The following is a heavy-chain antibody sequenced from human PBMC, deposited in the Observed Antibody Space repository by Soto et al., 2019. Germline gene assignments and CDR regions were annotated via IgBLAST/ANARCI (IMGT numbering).Heavy chain of an antibody. CDR3: VKHELWLVRLT. J-gene: IGHJ5*02. Sequence: HLPLQESGPRLVRPSETLSLPCTVSGASVNTDNYWGWVRQTPGKGLEWIGGVHYTGSTYYSSTLKSRVTISMDASKNQLSLHLRSVTAADTAMYYCVKHELWLVRLTWGQGTLVTVS. V-gene: IGHV4-39*01. CDR1: GASVNTDNY. CDR2: VHYTGST. D-gene: IGHD6-19*01.